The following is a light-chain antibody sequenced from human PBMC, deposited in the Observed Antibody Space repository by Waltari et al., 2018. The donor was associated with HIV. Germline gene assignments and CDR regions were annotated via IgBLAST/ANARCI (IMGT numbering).Light chain of an antibody. CDR3: YSYARNTAV. CDR1: NSDVGSYNL. Sequence: QSALTQPASVSGSPGQSITIPCTATNSDVGSYNLVSWYQQHPHKAPKLMLYEGDKRPSGVSTLFSGSKSGNVASLTISGLQAEDEADYFCYSYARNTAVFGSATKVTVL. V-gene: IGLV2-23*01. J-gene: IGLJ1*01. CDR2: EGD.